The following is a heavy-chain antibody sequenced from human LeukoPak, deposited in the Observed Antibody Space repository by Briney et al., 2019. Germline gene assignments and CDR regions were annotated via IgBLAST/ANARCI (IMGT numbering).Heavy chain of an antibody. CDR2: IRYDGSNK. D-gene: IGHD2-15*01. V-gene: IGHV3-30*02. J-gene: IGHJ4*02. CDR1: GFTFSSYG. Sequence: GGSLRLSCAASGFTFSSYGMHWVRQAPGKGLEWVAFIRYDGSNKYYADSVKGRFTISRDNSKNTLYLQMNSLTAEDTAVYYCARDYTYCSGSRCYDRFDYWGQGIRVTVPS. CDR3: ARDYTYCSGSRCYDRFDY.